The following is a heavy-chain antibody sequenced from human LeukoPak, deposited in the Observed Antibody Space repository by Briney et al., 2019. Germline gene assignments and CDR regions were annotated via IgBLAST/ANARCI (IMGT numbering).Heavy chain of an antibody. CDR1: GFTFSSYS. J-gene: IGHJ4*02. D-gene: IGHD3-16*02. CDR3: ARDKFSGLYDY. V-gene: IGHV3-21*01. CDR2: ISSSSSYI. Sequence: GGSLRLSCAASGFTFSSYSMNWVRQAPGKGLEWVSPISSSSSYIYYADSVKGRFTISRDNAKNSLYLQMNSLRAEDTAVYYCARDKFSGLYDYWGQGTLVTVSS.